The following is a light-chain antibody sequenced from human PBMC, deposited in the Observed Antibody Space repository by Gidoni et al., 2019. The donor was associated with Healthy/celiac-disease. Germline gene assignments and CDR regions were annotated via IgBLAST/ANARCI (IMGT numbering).Light chain of an antibody. J-gene: IGKJ4*01. Sequence: ESVLTQPPATPTLSPRDRPTLPCRASQSVSLYLAWYQPKPGQAPRLLIYDASNRATGIPARFSGSGSGTDFTLTISRLEPEDFAVYYCQQRSNWTTFGEGTKVEIK. CDR1: QSVSLY. CDR2: DAS. V-gene: IGKV3-11*01. CDR3: QQRSNWTT.